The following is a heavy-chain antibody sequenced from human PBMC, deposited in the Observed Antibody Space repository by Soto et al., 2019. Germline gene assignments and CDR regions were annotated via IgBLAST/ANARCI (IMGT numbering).Heavy chain of an antibody. D-gene: IGHD6-19*01. Sequence: QVQLVESGGGVVQPGRSLRLSCAASGFTFSSYAIHWVRQAPGKGLEWVAVISYDGSNKYYADSVKGRFTISRDKSKNTLYLQMNSLRAEDTAVYYCARVRYSSGHPGGMDVLGQGNTVTVSS. CDR3: ARVRYSSGHPGGMDV. CDR2: ISYDGSNK. V-gene: IGHV3-30-3*01. J-gene: IGHJ6*02. CDR1: GFTFSSYA.